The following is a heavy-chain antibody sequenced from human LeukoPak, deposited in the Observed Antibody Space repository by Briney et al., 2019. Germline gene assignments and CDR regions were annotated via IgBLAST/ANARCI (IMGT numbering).Heavy chain of an antibody. D-gene: IGHD5-12*01. CDR1: GYTFTSYD. V-gene: IGHV1-8*01. J-gene: IGHJ4*02. Sequence: GASVKVSCKASGYTFTSYDINWVRQATGQGLEWTGWMNPNSGNTGYAQKFQGRVTMTRNTSISTAYMELSGLRSEDTAVYFCARGVGLVPTMSKKHFDYWGQGTLVTVSS. CDR2: MNPNSGNT. CDR3: ARGVGLVPTMSKKHFDY.